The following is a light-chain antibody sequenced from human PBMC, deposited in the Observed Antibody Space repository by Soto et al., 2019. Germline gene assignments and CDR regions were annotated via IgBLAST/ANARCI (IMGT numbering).Light chain of an antibody. CDR2: GAS. CDR1: QSVGTY. J-gene: IGKJ5*01. CDR3: QQYNNWPPVT. V-gene: IGKV3-15*01. Sequence: EILMTQSPATLSVSPGERATLFCRASQSVGTYLAWYQQKPGQAPRLLISGASTRATGVPARFSGSGSGTDFTLTISSLQSEDSAVYYCQQYNNWPPVTFGQGTRLDVK.